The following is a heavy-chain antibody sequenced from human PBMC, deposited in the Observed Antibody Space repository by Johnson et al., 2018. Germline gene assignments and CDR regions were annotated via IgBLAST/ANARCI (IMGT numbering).Heavy chain of an antibody. CDR3: PRVLAAAGDFETSHYYYYYMDV. Sequence: VQLQESGPGLVKPSETLSLTCTVFGASIKGYSWSWIRQPPGKGLEWIAFVYGSGNTNYNPSLNSRATITVNTSKKQFSLRLKFVTAADTAMYYWPRVLAAAGDFETSHYYYYYMDVWGRGTTVTVSS. CDR1: GASIKGYS. CDR2: VYGSGNT. V-gene: IGHV4-59*01. J-gene: IGHJ6*03. D-gene: IGHD6-13*01.